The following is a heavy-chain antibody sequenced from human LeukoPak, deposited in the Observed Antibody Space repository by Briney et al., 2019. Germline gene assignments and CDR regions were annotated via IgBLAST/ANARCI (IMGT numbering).Heavy chain of an antibody. CDR2: IYYSGST. J-gene: IGHJ4*02. D-gene: IGHD3-9*01. CDR1: GGSISGYY. V-gene: IGHV4-59*01. Sequence: PSETLSLTCTVSGGSISGYYWSWIRQPPGKGLEWIGYIYYSGSTNYNPSLKSRVTISVDTSKNQFSLKLSSVTAADTAVYYCARGINDILTGYPYFDYWGQGTLVTVSS. CDR3: ARGINDILTGYPYFDY.